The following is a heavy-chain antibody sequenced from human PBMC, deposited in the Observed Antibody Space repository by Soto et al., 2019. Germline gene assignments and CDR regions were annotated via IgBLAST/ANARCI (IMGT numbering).Heavy chain of an antibody. V-gene: IGHV3-23*01. D-gene: IGHD4-17*01. CDR2: ISGSGGST. CDR3: ATTPDYGDYGGTSY. Sequence: EVQLLESGGGLVQPGGSLRLSCAASGFTFSSYAMSWVRQAPGKGLEWVSAISGSGGSTYYADSVKGRFTISRDNSKNTLYLKMNSLRAEDTAVYYCATTPDYGDYGGTSYWGQGTLVTVSS. CDR1: GFTFSSYA. J-gene: IGHJ4*02.